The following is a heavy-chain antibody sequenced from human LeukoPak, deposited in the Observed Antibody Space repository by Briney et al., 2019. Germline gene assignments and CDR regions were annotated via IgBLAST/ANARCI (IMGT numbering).Heavy chain of an antibody. CDR1: GFTFSSYA. V-gene: IGHV3-23*01. Sequence: PGGSLRLSCAASGFTFSSYAMSWVRQAPGKGLEWVSAISGSGGSTYYADSVKGRFTISRDNSKNTLYLQMNSLRAEDTAVYYCAKMGSGYYPQWYYYYYMDVWGKGTTVTVSS. CDR3: AKMGSGYYPQWYYYYYMDV. D-gene: IGHD3-3*01. J-gene: IGHJ6*03. CDR2: ISGSGGST.